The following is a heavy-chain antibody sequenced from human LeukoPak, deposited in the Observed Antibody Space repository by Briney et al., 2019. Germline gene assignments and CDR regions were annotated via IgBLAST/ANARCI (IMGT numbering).Heavy chain of an antibody. CDR3: AKEILRYSSSWGENWFDP. V-gene: IGHV6-1*01. CDR1: GDSVSSNSAA. Sequence: SQTLSLTCAISGDSVSSNSAAWNWIRQSPSRGLEWLGRTYYRSKWYNDYAVSVKSRITINPDTSKNQSSLQLNSVTPEDTAVYYCAKEILRYSSSWGENWFDPWGQGTLVTVSS. CDR2: TYYRSKWYN. D-gene: IGHD6-13*01. J-gene: IGHJ5*02.